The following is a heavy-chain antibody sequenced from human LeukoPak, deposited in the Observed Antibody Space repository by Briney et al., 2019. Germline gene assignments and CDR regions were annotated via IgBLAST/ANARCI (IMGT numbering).Heavy chain of an antibody. CDR2: IIPIFGTA. J-gene: IGHJ5*02. CDR3: ARVGDSLPFDP. V-gene: IGHV1-69*13. CDR1: GGTFSSYA. Sequence: ASVKVSCKASGGTFSSYAISWVRLAPGQGLEWMGGIIPIFGTANSAQKFQGRVTITADESTSTAYMEPSSLRSKDTAVYYCARVGDSLPFDPWGQGTLVTVSS. D-gene: IGHD3-16*01.